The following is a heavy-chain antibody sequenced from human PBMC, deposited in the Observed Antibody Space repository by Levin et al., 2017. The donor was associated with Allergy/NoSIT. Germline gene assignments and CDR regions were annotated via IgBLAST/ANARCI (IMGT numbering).Heavy chain of an antibody. Sequence: GASVKVSCKASGYTFTSYDINWVRQATGQGLEWMGWMNPNSGNTGYAQKFQGRVTMTRNTSISTAYMELSSLRSEDTAVYYCARVRPVRGVPRTKYYFDYWGQGTLVTVSS. V-gene: IGHV1-8*01. CDR2: MNPNSGNT. D-gene: IGHD3-10*01. J-gene: IGHJ4*02. CDR3: ARVRPVRGVPRTKYYFDY. CDR1: GYTFTSYD.